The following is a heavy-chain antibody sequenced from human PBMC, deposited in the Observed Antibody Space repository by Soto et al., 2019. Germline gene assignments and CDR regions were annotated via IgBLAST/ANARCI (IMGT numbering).Heavy chain of an antibody. V-gene: IGHV1-3*01. CDR3: AREGYDFWSGYQKIGFDY. Sequence: ASVKVSCKASVYSFTSYPMHWVRQAPGQRLEWMGWINAGNGNTKYSQKFQGRVTITRDTSASTAYMELSSLRSEDTAVYYCAREGYDFWSGYQKIGFDYWGQGTLVTVSS. J-gene: IGHJ4*02. CDR2: INAGNGNT. D-gene: IGHD3-3*01. CDR1: VYSFTSYP.